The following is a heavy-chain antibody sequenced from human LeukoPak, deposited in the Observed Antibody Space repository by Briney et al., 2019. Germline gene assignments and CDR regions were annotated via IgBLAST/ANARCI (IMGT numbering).Heavy chain of an antibody. J-gene: IGHJ4*02. CDR2: ISSSSSYI. D-gene: IGHD1-26*01. CDR1: GFTFSSYS. V-gene: IGHV3-21*01. Sequence: GGSLRLSCAASGFTFSSYSMNWVRQAPGEGLEWVSSISSSSSYIYYADSVKGRFTISRDNAKNSLYLQMNSLRAEDTAVYYCARDRNVGATGFFDYWGQGTLVTVSS. CDR3: ARDRNVGATGFFDY.